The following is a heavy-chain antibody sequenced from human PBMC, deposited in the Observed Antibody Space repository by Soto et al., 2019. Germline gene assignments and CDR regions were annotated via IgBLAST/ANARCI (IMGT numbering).Heavy chain of an antibody. D-gene: IGHD7-27*01. CDR1: GFTFSSYW. CDR3: ASSAWGPNWGSDAFDI. Sequence: GVSLRLSCAASGFTFSSYWMSWVRQAPGKGLEWVANIKQDGSEKYYVDSVKGRFTISRDNAKNSLYLQMNSLRAEDTAVYYCASSAWGPNWGSDAFDIWGQGTMVTVSS. J-gene: IGHJ3*02. CDR2: IKQDGSEK. V-gene: IGHV3-7*03.